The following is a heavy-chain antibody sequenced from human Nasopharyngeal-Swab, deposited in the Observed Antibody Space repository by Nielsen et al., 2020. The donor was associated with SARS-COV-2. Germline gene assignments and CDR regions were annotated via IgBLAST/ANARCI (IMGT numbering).Heavy chain of an antibody. CDR1: GGTFSSYA. J-gene: IGHJ3*02. V-gene: IGHV1-69*13. D-gene: IGHD1-26*01. Sequence: SVKVSCKASGGTFSSYAISWVRQAPGQGLEWMGGIIPIFGTANYAQKFQGRVTITADESTSTAYMELSSLRSEDTAVYYCAHGTSNSGSYRRGAFDIWGQGPMVTVPS. CDR3: AHGTSNSGSYRRGAFDI. CDR2: IIPIFGTA.